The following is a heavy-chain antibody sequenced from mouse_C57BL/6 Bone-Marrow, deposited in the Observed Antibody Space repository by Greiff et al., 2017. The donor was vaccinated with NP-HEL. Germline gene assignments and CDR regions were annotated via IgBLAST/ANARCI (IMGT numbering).Heavy chain of an antibody. V-gene: IGHV5-16*01. Sequence: EVKLMESEGGLVQPGSSMKLSCTASGFTFSDYYMAWVRQVPEKGLEWVANINYDGSSTYYLDSLKSRFIISRDNAKNILYLQMSSLKSEDTATYYCARALDYWGQGTTLTVSS. J-gene: IGHJ2*01. CDR3: ARALDY. CDR1: GFTFSDYY. CDR2: INYDGSST.